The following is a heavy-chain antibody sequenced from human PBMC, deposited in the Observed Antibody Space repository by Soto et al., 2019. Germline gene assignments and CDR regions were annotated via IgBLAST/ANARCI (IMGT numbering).Heavy chain of an antibody. Sequence: QVQLQESGPGLVKPSQTLSLTCTVSGGSISSGDDYWSWIRQPPGKGLEWIGYIHYSGSTYYNPSPKRRVTIAVDTSGSNNQFSLRLSSVTAADTAMYYCVRLFGVVTFNWFDPWGQGTLVTVSS. J-gene: IGHJ5*02. CDR1: GGSISSGDDY. V-gene: IGHV4-30-4*01. CDR2: IHYSGST. CDR3: VRLFGVVTFNWFDP. D-gene: IGHD3-3*01.